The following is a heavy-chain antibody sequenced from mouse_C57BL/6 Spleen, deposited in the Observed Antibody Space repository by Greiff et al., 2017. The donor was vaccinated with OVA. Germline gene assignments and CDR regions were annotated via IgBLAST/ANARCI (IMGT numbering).Heavy chain of an antibody. Sequence: EVMLVESGEGLVKPGGSLKLSCAASGFTFSSYAMSWVRQTPEKRLEWVAYISSGGDYIYYADTVKGRFTISRDNARNTLYLQMSSLKSEDTAMYYCTRRGVTNYFDYWGQGTTLTVSS. CDR2: ISSGGDYI. J-gene: IGHJ2*01. D-gene: IGHD2-2*01. V-gene: IGHV5-9-1*02. CDR3: TRRGVTNYFDY. CDR1: GFTFSSYA.